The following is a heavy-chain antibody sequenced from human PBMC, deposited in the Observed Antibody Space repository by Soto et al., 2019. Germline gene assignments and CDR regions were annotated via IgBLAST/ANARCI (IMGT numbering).Heavy chain of an antibody. Sequence: QVHLQQWGAGLLKPSETLSLTCAVNGGAFNGYYWTWIRQSPGKGLQWIGEINHSGTVDYNPSLKTRVTFSFDTAKEQCSLALTSVSAADTAVYYGAGAAAARVRGSSGGFAYWGQGTRVNASS. V-gene: IGHV4-34*01. CDR1: GGAFNGYY. CDR3: AGAAAARVRGSSGGFAY. D-gene: IGHD3-10*01. J-gene: IGHJ4*02. CDR2: INHSGTV.